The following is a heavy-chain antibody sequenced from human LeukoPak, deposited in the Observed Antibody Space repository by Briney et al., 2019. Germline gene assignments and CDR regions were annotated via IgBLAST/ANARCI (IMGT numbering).Heavy chain of an antibody. CDR1: GYTFTGYY. CDR2: INPNSGGT. Sequence: ASVTVSCKASGYTFTGYYMHWVRQAPGQGLEWMGWINPNSGGTNYAQKFQGRVTMTRDTSISTAYMELSRLRSDDTAVYYCARDYRVQLGYYFDYWGQGTLVTVSS. D-gene: IGHD1-1*01. V-gene: IGHV1-2*02. CDR3: ARDYRVQLGYYFDY. J-gene: IGHJ4*02.